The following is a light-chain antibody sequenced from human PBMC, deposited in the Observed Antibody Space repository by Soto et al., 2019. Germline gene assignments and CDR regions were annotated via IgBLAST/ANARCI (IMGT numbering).Light chain of an antibody. CDR2: RAS. V-gene: IGKV3-15*01. CDR1: QTIYSN. Sequence: IMMTQSPATLSVSLGERATLSCRAGQTIYSNVAWYQQRPGQAPRILIYRASTRATGVPARFSGSGSGTEFTLTISSLQSEDFAIYYCQQYQNLWTFGQGTKVEIK. CDR3: QQYQNLWT. J-gene: IGKJ1*01.